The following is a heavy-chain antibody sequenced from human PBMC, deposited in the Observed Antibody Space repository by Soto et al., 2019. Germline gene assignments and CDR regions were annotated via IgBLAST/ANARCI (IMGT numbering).Heavy chain of an antibody. CDR3: ARDGPYYYASRMDV. D-gene: IGHD3-10*01. Sequence: EVQLVESGGGLVQPGGSLRLSCVASGIPVSSNYMTWVRQTPGKGLEWVSVLHSGGERYYANSVKDRFTISRHDSTNTLFLQMNSLTAEGTAVYYCARDGPYYYASRMDVWGQGTTVTVSS. V-gene: IGHV3-53*04. J-gene: IGHJ6*02. CDR2: LHSGGER. CDR1: GIPVSSNY.